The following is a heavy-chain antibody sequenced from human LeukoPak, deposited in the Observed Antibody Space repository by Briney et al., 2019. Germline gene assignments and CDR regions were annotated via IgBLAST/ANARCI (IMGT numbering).Heavy chain of an antibody. J-gene: IGHJ4*02. V-gene: IGHV4-59*01. CDR3: SRRATPAGTAHYFDY. Sequence: SSETLSLTCAVSGGSISSYYWSWIRQPPGKGLEWIGYIYYSGDTNYNPSLKSRVTISLDTSKNQFSLKLSCVTAAYTAVYYCSRRATPAGTAHYFDYWRQGALVSVSS. D-gene: IGHD6-13*01. CDR1: GGSISSYY. CDR2: IYYSGDT.